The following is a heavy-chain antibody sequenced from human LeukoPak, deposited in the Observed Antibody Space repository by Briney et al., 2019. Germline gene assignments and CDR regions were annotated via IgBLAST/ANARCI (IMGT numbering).Heavy chain of an antibody. Sequence: GASLTPSCAADGFTFSNYAMGWVRQAPGKWLEWVSGISGSGGSTYYADSVKGRFTISRDNSKNTLYLQMNSLRVEDTAVHYCAKARIVVVPAGMLSYYYYGLDVWGQGTTVTVSS. V-gene: IGHV3-23*01. J-gene: IGHJ6*02. CDR1: GFTFSNYA. CDR3: AKARIVVVPAGMLSYYYYGLDV. CDR2: ISGSGGST. D-gene: IGHD2-2*01.